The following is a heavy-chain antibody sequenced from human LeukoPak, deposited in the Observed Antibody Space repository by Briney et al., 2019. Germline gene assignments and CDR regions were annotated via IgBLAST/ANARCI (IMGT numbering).Heavy chain of an antibody. CDR1: GFTFSSYG. D-gene: IGHD5-24*01. J-gene: IGHJ4*02. CDR2: VTSGRST. CDR3: AREMGWRHYYDY. V-gene: IGHV3-23*01. Sequence: PGGSLRLSCAASGFTFSSYGMSWVRQAPGKGLEWVSAVTSGRSTYYADSVKGRFTISRDNAENSLYLQMNSLRAEDTAAYYCAREMGWRHYYDYWGQETLVTVSS.